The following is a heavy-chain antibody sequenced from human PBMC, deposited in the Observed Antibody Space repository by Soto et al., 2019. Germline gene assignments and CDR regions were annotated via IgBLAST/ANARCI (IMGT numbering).Heavy chain of an antibody. Sequence: RLSCSASVFTFSSYAMSLVRQAPFNGLEWVSAISVSGGSTYYADSVKGRFTISRDNSKNTLYLQMNSLRAEDTAVYYCAKGRNWFDPWGQGTLVSVSS. V-gene: IGHV3-23*01. CDR1: VFTFSSYA. CDR2: ISVSGGST. J-gene: IGHJ5*02. CDR3: AKGRNWFDP.